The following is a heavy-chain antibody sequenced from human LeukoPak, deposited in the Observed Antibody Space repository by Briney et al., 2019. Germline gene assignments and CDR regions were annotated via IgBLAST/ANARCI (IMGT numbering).Heavy chain of an antibody. CDR1: GFGFSDYY. CDR3: ARADWDTAMIDY. V-gene: IGHV3-11*06. CDR2: ISSSSSYI. Sequence: GSLRLSCAASGFGFSDYYMSWIRQAPGKGLEWVSYISSSSSYIYYADSVKGRFTISRDNAKNLLYLQMNSLRAEDTAVYYCARADWDTAMIDYWGQGTLVTVSS. D-gene: IGHD5-18*01. J-gene: IGHJ4*02.